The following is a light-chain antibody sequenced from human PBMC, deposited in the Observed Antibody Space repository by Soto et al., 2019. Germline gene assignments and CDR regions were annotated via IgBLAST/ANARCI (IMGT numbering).Light chain of an antibody. CDR3: HQYDTSPRT. CDR2: AAS. CDR1: QSLSSGY. Sequence: PGDRATLSCRASQSLSSGYLAWYQQKRGQAPRILIYAASSRATGIPDRFSGSGSGTDFTLTISRLEPEDFAVYYCHQYDTSPRTFGQGTKVEI. V-gene: IGKV3-20*01. J-gene: IGKJ1*01.